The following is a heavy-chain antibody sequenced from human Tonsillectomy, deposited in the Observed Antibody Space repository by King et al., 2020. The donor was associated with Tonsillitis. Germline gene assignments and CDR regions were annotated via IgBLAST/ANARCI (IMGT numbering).Heavy chain of an antibody. D-gene: IGHD6-19*01. CDR3: ARDKGDSSGWYYLDY. CDR2: NYTSGST. CDR1: GGSISSDY. J-gene: IGHJ4*02. V-gene: IGHV4-4*07. Sequence: QLQESGPGLVKPSETLSLTCTVSGGSISSDYWSWIRQPAGKGLEWIGRNYTSGSTKYSPSLKSRVTMSVDRSKKQFSLKLSSVTAADTAVYYCARDKGDSSGWYYLDYWGQGTRVTVSS.